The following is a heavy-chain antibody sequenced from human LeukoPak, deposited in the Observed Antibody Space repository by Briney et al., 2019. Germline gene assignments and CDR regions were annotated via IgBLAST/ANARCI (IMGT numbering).Heavy chain of an antibody. Sequence: GGSLRLSCATSGFTFSSFLMSWVRQAPGTGLEWVANINQGGSEKYYVDSVKGRFTISRDNAKNSLYLQMNSLRADDTAVYYCARASSAGTVDYWGQGTLVTVSS. CDR1: GFTFSSFL. J-gene: IGHJ4*02. D-gene: IGHD6-13*01. V-gene: IGHV3-7*04. CDR2: INQGGSEK. CDR3: ARASSAGTVDY.